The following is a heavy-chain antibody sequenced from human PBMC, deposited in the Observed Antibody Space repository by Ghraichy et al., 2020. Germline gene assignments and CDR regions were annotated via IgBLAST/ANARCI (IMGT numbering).Heavy chain of an antibody. CDR1: GFTFSSYS. CDR3: ARDQVVAAESSGMDV. D-gene: IGHD2-15*01. V-gene: IGHV3-21*01. J-gene: IGHJ6*02. CDR2: ISSSSSYI. Sequence: LSLTCAASGFTFSSYSMNWVRQAPGKGLEWVSSISSSSSYIYYADSVKGRFTISRDNAKNSLYLQMNSLRAEDTAVYYCARDQVVAAESSGMDVWGQGTTVTVSS.